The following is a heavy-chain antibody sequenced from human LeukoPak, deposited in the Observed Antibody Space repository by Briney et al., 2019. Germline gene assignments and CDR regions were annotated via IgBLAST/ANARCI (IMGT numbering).Heavy chain of an antibody. CDR1: GGSISSYY. D-gene: IGHD5-18*01. J-gene: IGHJ4*02. CDR3: ARSVQLWFHIDY. V-gene: IGHV4-59*01. CDR2: IYYSGST. Sequence: SETLSLTCTVSGGSISSYYWSWIRQPPGKGLEWIGYIYYSGSTNYNPSLKSRVTISVDTSKNQFSLRLSSVTAADTAVYYCARSVQLWFHIDYWGQGTLVTVSS.